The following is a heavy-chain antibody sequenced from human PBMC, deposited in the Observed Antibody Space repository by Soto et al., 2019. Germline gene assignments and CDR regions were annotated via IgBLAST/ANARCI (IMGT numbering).Heavy chain of an antibody. Sequence: VTLRLSCAASGFTLSSYSMNWVSRAPGKELEWVTSISSSSSYIYYADSVKGRFTISRDNAKNSLYLQMNSLRAEDTAVYYCARDILRNYSSSSIGVSPASHWGQGTLVTVSS. CDR2: ISSSSSYI. CDR3: ARDILRNYSSSSIGVSPASH. D-gene: IGHD6-6*01. CDR1: GFTLSSYS. V-gene: IGHV3-21*01. J-gene: IGHJ4*02.